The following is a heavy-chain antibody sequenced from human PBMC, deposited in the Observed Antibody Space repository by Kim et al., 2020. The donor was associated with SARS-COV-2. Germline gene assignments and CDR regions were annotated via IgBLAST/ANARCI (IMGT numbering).Heavy chain of an antibody. Sequence: GGSLRLSCAASGFTFSSYSMNWVRQAPGKGLEWVSSISSSSSYIYYADSVKGRFTISRDNAKNSLYLQMNSLRAEDTAVYYCARGGGPAARRYYYYYGMDVWGQGTTVTVSS. V-gene: IGHV3-21*01. CDR2: ISSSSSYI. D-gene: IGHD6-6*01. J-gene: IGHJ6*02. CDR3: ARGGGPAARRYYYYYGMDV. CDR1: GFTFSSYS.